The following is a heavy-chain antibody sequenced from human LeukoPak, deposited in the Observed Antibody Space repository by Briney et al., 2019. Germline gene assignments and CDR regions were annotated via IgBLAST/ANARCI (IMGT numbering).Heavy chain of an antibody. CDR1: GFTFSDYY. D-gene: IGHD1/OR15-1a*01. J-gene: IGHJ4*02. V-gene: IGHV3-11*01. CDR3: ARDLAGSNRFHFGY. Sequence: GGSLRLSCAASGFTFSDYYMSWIRHAPGEGLEWVSYISSSGSTIYYADSVKGRFTISRDNANNSLYLQMNSLRAEDTAVYYCARDLAGSNRFHFGYWGQGTLVTVSS. CDR2: ISSSGSTI.